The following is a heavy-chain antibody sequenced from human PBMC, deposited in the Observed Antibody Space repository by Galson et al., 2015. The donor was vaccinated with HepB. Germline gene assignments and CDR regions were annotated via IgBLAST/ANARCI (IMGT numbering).Heavy chain of an antibody. Sequence: SVKVSCKASGGTFSSYTISWVRQAPGQGLEWMGRIIPILGIANYAQKFQGRVTITADKSTSTAYMELSSLRSEDTAVYYCARSGYGSGSSLDYWGQGTLVTVSS. J-gene: IGHJ4*02. CDR2: IIPILGIA. V-gene: IGHV1-69*02. CDR3: ARSGYGSGSSLDY. CDR1: GGTFSSYT. D-gene: IGHD3-10*01.